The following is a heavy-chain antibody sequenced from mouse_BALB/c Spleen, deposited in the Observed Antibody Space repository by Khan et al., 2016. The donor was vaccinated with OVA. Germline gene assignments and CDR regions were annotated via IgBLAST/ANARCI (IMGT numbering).Heavy chain of an antibody. J-gene: IGHJ2*01. CDR3: ARKSEPDYFDY. CDR2: IWAGGST. V-gene: IGHV2-9*02. CDR1: GFSLTSHG. Sequence: QVQLKESGPGLVAPSQSLSITCTVSGFSLTSHGVHWVRQPPGKGLEWLGVIWAGGSTNYNSALMSRLSIIKDSSKSQVFLKMNSLQTDDKAMYYCARKSEPDYFDYWGQGTTLTVSS.